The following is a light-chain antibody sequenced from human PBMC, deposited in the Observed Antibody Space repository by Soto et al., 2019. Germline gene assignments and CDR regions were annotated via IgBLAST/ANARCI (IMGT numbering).Light chain of an antibody. Sequence: EVGLTQSPDALSLYPGQRATLSCRASQSVRSDYLAWYQQKPGQAPRLLIYESSNRATGIAARFSGSGSGTEFTLTISSLQTDDFSTYYCQQYHSYWPFGQGTKAAI. CDR3: QQYHSYWP. CDR1: QSVRSDY. CDR2: ESS. V-gene: IGKV3-20*01. J-gene: IGKJ1*01.